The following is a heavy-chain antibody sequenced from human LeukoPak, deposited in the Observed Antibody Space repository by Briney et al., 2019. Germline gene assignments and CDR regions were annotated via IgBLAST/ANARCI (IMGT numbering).Heavy chain of an antibody. CDR1: GGSISSYY. Sequence: SETLSLTCTVSGGSISSYYWSWIRQPPGKGLEWIGYIYYSGSTNYNPSLKSRVTISVDMSKNQFSLKLSSVTAADTAVYYCARESDKGYAFDIWGQGTMVTVSS. CDR2: IYYSGST. V-gene: IGHV4-59*12. J-gene: IGHJ3*02. D-gene: IGHD2-21*01. CDR3: ARESDKGYAFDI.